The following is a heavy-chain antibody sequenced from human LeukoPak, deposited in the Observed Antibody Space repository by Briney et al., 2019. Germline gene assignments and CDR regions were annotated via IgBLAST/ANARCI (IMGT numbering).Heavy chain of an antibody. D-gene: IGHD1-26*01. V-gene: IGHV3-74*01. CDR2: VNRAGASI. CDR3: VADSGNRSGGGF. CDR1: IFTFSNYW. Sequence: GGSLRLSCTGSIFTFSNYWIHWVRQVPGRGLLWVARVNRAGASIVYADSVEGRFTISRDNAKNTVYLQMNSLRPDDTAVYYCVADSGNRSGGGFWGQGALVTVSS. J-gene: IGHJ4*02.